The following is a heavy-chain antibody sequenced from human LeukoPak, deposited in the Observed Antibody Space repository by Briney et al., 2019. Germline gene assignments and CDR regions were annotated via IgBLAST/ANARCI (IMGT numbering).Heavy chain of an antibody. J-gene: IGHJ6*03. CDR3: AREGYCSSTSCYDYYYYMDV. V-gene: IGHV3-7*01. Sequence: GGSLRLSCAASGFTFSRYWMSWVRQAPGKGPEWVANIKQDGSEKYYVDSVKGRFTISRDNAKNSMYLQMNSLRVEDTAVYYCAREGYCSSTSCYDYYYYMDVWGKGTTVTVSS. CDR2: IKQDGSEK. CDR1: GFTFSRYW. D-gene: IGHD2-2*01.